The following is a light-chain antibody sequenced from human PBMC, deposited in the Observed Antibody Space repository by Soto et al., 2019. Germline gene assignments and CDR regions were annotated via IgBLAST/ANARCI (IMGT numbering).Light chain of an antibody. Sequence: QSALTQPRSVSGSPGQSVTISCTGTSSDVGGYNYVSWYQQHPGKAPKVMIYDVSDRPSGVPDRFSGSKSGNTASLTISGLQAEDEDDYYCCSYAGSPRYVLGTGTKVTVL. CDR3: CSYAGSPRYV. CDR2: DVS. J-gene: IGLJ1*01. V-gene: IGLV2-11*01. CDR1: SSDVGGYNY.